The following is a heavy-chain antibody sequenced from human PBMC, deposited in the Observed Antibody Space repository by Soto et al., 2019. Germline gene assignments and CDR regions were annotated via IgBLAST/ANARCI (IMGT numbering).Heavy chain of an antibody. Sequence: SETLSPTCTVPGASISSYYWSWIRQPPAKGLEWIRYFYYSGSTNSHPAHKSGVTTSEDTSKNQFSLKQSSVTAADTAVYYGARDNRRENYDIMTGYYSSGFDPWGQGTLVTVSS. CDR1: GASISSYY. V-gene: IGHV4-59*01. CDR2: FYYSGST. J-gene: IGHJ5*02. CDR3: ARDNRRENYDIMTGYYSSGFDP. D-gene: IGHD3-9*01.